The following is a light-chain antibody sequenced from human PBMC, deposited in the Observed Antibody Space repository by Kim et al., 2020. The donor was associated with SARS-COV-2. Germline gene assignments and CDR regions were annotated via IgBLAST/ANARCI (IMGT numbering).Light chain of an antibody. Sequence: DIQMTQSPSTLSASVGDRVTITCRASQSISSWLAWYQQKPGKAPKLLIYKASSLESGVPSRFSGSGSGTEFTLTISSLQPDDFATYYGQQYNSYSRTFGQGTKLEI. V-gene: IGKV1-5*03. J-gene: IGKJ2*01. CDR3: QQYNSYSRT. CDR1: QSISSW. CDR2: KAS.